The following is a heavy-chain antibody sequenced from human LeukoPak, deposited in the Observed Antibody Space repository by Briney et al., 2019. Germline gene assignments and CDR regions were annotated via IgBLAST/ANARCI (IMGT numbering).Heavy chain of an antibody. V-gene: IGHV3-23*01. D-gene: IGHD2-21*02. CDR2: ISGSGGST. CDR3: ASAGRGDSGLDC. CDR1: GFTFSSYA. J-gene: IGHJ4*02. Sequence: GGSLRLSCAASGFTFSSYAMSWVRQAPGKGLEWVSAISGSGGSTYYADSVKGRFTISRDNSKNTLYLQMNSLRAEDTAVYYCASAGRGDSGLDCWGQGTLVTVSS.